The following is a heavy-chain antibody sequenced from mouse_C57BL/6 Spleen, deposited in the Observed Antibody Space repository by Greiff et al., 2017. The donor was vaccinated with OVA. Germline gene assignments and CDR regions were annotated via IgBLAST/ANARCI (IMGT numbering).Heavy chain of an antibody. V-gene: IGHV1-80*01. J-gene: IGHJ1*03. Sequence: VQLQQSGAELVKPGASVKISCKASGYAFSSYWMNWVKQRPGKGLEWIGQIYPGDGDTNYNGKFKGKATLTADKSSSTAYMQLSSLTSEDSAVYFCARSGGSSYFHWYFDVWGTGTTVTVSS. CDR1: GYAFSSYW. CDR2: IYPGDGDT. CDR3: ARSGGSSYFHWYFDV. D-gene: IGHD1-1*01.